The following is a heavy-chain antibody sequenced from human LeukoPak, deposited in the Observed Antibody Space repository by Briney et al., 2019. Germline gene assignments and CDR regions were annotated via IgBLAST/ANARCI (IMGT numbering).Heavy chain of an antibody. CDR3: AGGTADFWSGYPYFDY. J-gene: IGHJ4*02. Sequence: PSQTLSLTCTVSGGSISSGSYYWSWIRQPAGKGLEWIGRIYTSGSTNYNPSLKSRVTISVDTSKNQFSLKLSSVTAADTAVYYCAGGTADFWSGYPYFDYWGQGTLVTVSS. V-gene: IGHV4-61*02. D-gene: IGHD3-3*01. CDR2: IYTSGST. CDR1: GGSISSGSYY.